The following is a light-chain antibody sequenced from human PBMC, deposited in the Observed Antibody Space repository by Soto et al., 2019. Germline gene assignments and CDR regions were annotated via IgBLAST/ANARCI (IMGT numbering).Light chain of an antibody. Sequence: EVVMTQSPATLSVSPGERATLSCRASQFVSTNLAWYQQKPGQAPRLLIYSASTRATGIPARFSDSGSGTEFTLTISSLQSEDFGVYYCQQFNNWPPLTFGGGTKVEIK. V-gene: IGKV3-15*01. J-gene: IGKJ4*01. CDR3: QQFNNWPPLT. CDR1: QFVSTN. CDR2: SAS.